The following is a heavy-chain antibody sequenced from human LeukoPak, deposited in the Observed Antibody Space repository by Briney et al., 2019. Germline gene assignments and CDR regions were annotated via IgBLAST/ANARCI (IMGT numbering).Heavy chain of an antibody. V-gene: IGHV3-53*01. J-gene: IGHJ4*02. CDR1: GFTVSNNY. CDR2: LYSGGST. Sequence: EAGGSLRLSCAASGFTVSNNYMSWVRQAPGKGLERVSVLYSGGSTYYADSVKGRFTISRDNSKNTLYLQMSSLRAEDTAVYYCARYCSSTSCSTPFDYWGQGALVTVSS. D-gene: IGHD2-2*02. CDR3: ARYCSSTSCSTPFDY.